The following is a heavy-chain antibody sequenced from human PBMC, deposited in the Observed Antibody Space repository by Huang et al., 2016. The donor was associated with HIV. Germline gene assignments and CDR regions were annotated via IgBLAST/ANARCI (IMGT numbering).Heavy chain of an antibody. CDR1: GGSVSSGDYY. J-gene: IGHJ5*02. CDR2: IDYRGST. Sequence: QVQLQESGPGLVKPSETLSLTCTVSGGSVSSGDYYWSWVRQPPGKGLEGIGYIDYRGSTNYNPSIKSRVTISVDTSKNQFSLKLTSGTAADTAVYYCARCPTYYDFWSGYYIWFDPWGQGTLVTVSS. CDR3: ARCPTYYDFWSGYYIWFDP. V-gene: IGHV4-61*08. D-gene: IGHD3-3*01.